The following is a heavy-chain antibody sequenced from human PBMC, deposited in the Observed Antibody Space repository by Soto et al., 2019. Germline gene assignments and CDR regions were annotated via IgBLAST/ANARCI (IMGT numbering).Heavy chain of an antibody. D-gene: IGHD3-10*01. V-gene: IGHV3-15*01. Sequence: PGGSLRLSCAASGFIFSNAWMNWVRQAPGKGLEWIGRIRSVVDGGTVEYAAPVKGRFIISRDDSQDTVYLQMNSLETGDTAMYYCTRHQWFGEPYYYYGMDVWGQGTTVTVSS. CDR2: IRSVVDGGTV. J-gene: IGHJ6*02. CDR1: GFIFSNAW. CDR3: TRHQWFGEPYYYYGMDV.